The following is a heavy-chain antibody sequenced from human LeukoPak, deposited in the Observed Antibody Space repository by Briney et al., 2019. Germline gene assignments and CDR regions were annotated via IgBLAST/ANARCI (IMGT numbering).Heavy chain of an antibody. Sequence: SSETLSLTCAVYGGSFSGYYWSWIRQPPGKGLEWIWEINHSGSTNFNPSLKSRVTISVDTSKNQFSLKLSSVTAADTAVYYCARGVIAVAGPNWFDPWGQGTLVTVSS. CDR1: GGSFSGYY. J-gene: IGHJ5*02. CDR3: ARGVIAVAGPNWFDP. D-gene: IGHD6-19*01. V-gene: IGHV4-34*01. CDR2: INHSGST.